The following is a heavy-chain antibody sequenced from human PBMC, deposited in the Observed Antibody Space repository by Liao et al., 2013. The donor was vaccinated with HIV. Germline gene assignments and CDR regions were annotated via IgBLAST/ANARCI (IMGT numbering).Heavy chain of an antibody. D-gene: IGHD3-16*01. Sequence: QVQLQESGPGLMKPSQTLSLTCVVSGASVSSGSYYWSWIRQSAGKGLEWIGRIYTSRSTNYNPSLMGRVTISIDTSKNQFSLKLTSVTAADAAVYYCARDGGTLAWFDPWGQGTLVTVSS. CDR3: ARDGGTLAWFDP. V-gene: IGHV4-61*02. J-gene: IGHJ5*02. CDR1: GASVSSGSYY. CDR2: IYTSRST.